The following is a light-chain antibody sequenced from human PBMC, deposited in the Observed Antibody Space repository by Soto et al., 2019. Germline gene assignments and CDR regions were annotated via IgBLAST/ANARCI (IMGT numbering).Light chain of an antibody. CDR2: AAS. V-gene: IGKV1-39*01. CDR3: QQCYITPRT. CDR1: QSISSS. J-gene: IGKJ1*01. Sequence: DIQMTQSPSSLSASVRDRVTITCRASQSISSSLNWYQQKPGKPPKLLIYAASSLQSGVPSRFSGIGSGTDFTLTISSLQPEDFATYYCQQCYITPRTFGQGTRVEIK.